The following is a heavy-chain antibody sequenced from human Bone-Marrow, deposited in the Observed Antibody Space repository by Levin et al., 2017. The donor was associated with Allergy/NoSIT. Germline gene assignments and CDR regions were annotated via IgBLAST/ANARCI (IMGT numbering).Heavy chain of an antibody. CDR3: ARGGMFYHDSSGYPFDY. V-gene: IGHV4-30-4*01. Sequence: LRLSCTVSGGSIGSSDYYWSWIRQIPGKGLEWIGCIYYIGHTYYDRSLRSRVTISVDTSKNQLSLKLRSVTAADTAVYYCARGGMFYHDSSGYPFDYWGQGTQVTVSS. J-gene: IGHJ4*02. CDR2: IYYIGHT. CDR1: GGSIGSSDYY. D-gene: IGHD3-22*01.